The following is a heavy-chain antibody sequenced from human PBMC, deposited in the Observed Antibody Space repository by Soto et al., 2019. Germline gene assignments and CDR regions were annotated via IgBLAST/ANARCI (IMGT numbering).Heavy chain of an antibody. D-gene: IGHD3-16*01. V-gene: IGHV1-3*01. CDR1: GYTFTSYA. CDR3: ARGYGGPIGWFDP. J-gene: IGHJ5*02. CDR2: INAGNGNT. Sequence: QVQLVQSGAEVKKPGASVKVSCKASGYTFTSYAMHWVRQAPGQRLEWMGWINAGNGNTKYSQKFQGRVTITRDTSASTAYMELSSMRSEDTAVYYCARGYGGPIGWFDPWGQGTLVTVSS.